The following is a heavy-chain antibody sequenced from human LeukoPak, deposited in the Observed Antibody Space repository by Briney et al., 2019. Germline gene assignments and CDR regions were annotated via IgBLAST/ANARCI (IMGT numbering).Heavy chain of an antibody. Sequence: ASVKVSCKASGYTFTGYYMHWVRQATGQGLEWMGWMNPNSGNTGYAQKFQGRVTMTRNTSISTAYMELSSLRSEDTAVYYCARGLMITFGGVIVINWFDPWGQGTLVTVSS. CDR2: MNPNSGNT. CDR1: GYTFTGYY. CDR3: ARGLMITFGGVIVINWFDP. D-gene: IGHD3-16*02. J-gene: IGHJ5*02. V-gene: IGHV1-8*02.